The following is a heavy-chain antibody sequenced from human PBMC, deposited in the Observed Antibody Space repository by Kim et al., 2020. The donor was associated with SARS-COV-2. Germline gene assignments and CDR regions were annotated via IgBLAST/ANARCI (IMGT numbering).Heavy chain of an antibody. CDR2: INAGNGNT. D-gene: IGHD3-22*01. J-gene: IGHJ4*02. V-gene: IGHV1-3*01. Sequence: ASVKVSCKASGYTFTSYAMHWVRQAPGQRLEWMGWINAGNGNTKYSQKFQGRVTITRDTSASTAYMELSSLRSEDTAVYYCARVSVAQWFGGFDYWGQGTLVTVSS. CDR1: GYTFTSYA. CDR3: ARVSVAQWFGGFDY.